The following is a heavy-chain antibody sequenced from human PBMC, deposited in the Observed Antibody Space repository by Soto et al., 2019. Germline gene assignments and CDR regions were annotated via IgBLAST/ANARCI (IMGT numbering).Heavy chain of an antibody. CDR3: ARDSSSWINGYYGMDV. CDR1: GYTFTSYG. CDR2: ISAYNGNT. J-gene: IGHJ6*02. Sequence: GASVKVSCRASGYTFTSYGISWVRQAPGQGLEWMGWISAYNGNTNYAQKLQGRVTMTTETSTSTAYMELRSLRSDDTAVYYCARDSSSWINGYYGMDVWGQGTTVTCLL. D-gene: IGHD6-13*01. V-gene: IGHV1-18*01.